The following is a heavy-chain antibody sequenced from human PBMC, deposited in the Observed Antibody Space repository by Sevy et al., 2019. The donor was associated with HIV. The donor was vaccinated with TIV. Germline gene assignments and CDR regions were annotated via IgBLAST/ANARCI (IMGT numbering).Heavy chain of an antibody. CDR1: GYTFTSYG. V-gene: IGHV1-18*01. CDR2: ISAYNGNT. J-gene: IGHJ5*02. D-gene: IGHD2-2*01. CDR3: ARFLVPAAIGWFDP. Sequence: ASVQVSCKASGYTFTSYGISWVRQAPGQGLEWMGWISAYNGNTNYAQKLQGRVTMTTDTSTSTAYMELRSLRSDDTAVYYCARFLVPAAIGWFDPWGQGTLVTVSS.